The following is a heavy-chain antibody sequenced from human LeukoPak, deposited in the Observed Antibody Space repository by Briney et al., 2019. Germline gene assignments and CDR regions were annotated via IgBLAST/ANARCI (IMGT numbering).Heavy chain of an antibody. CDR3: ARGSHRVRDILTGSLSFDY. CDR1: GYTFTGYY. D-gene: IGHD3-9*01. J-gene: IGHJ4*02. V-gene: IGHV1-2*02. Sequence: GASVKVSCKASGYTFTGYYMHWVRQAPGQGLEWMGWINPNSGGTNYAQKFQGRVTMTRDTSISTAYMELSRLRSDDTAVYYCARGSHRVRDILTGSLSFDYWGQGTLVTVSS. CDR2: INPNSGGT.